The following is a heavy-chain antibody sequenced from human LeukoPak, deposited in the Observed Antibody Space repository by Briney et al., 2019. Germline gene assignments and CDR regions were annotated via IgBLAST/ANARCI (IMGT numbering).Heavy chain of an antibody. CDR3: ARATFYDLTLFDI. CDR1: GGSISSGY. J-gene: IGHJ3*02. CDR2: IYNSGNI. D-gene: IGHD3-3*01. V-gene: IGHV4-59*12. Sequence: SETLSLTCTVSGGSISSGYWSWIRQPPGKGLEWIGYIYNSGNINYNPSLKSRVTMSVDTSKNQFSLKLSSVTAADTAVYYCARATFYDLTLFDIWGQGTMVTVSS.